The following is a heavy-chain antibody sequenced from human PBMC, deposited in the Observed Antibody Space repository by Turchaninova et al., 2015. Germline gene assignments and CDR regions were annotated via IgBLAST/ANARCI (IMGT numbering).Heavy chain of an antibody. CDR3: ARASGPFDI. Sequence: QVQLVESGGGVVQPGRSLSLSCATSGFLFSTSGMIWVRRAPDKGMEGVAVIWFGGSNKYYTDSAKGRLTISRENSKSTLYLQMNSLRAEYTAVYYCARASGPFDIWGQGTMVTVSS. CDR2: IWFGGSNK. J-gene: IGHJ3*02. CDR1: GFLFSTSG. V-gene: IGHV3-33*01.